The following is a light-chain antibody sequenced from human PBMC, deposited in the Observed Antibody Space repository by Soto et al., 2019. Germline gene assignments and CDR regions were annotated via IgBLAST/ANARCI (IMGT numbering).Light chain of an antibody. Sequence: DIQMTQSPSSVSASLGDRVTITCRASQGISSWLAWYQQKPGEAPNLLIHTASTLHGGVPSRFRGSGSGTDSTLTITSLQAEDFETYYCQQTRAYPSTFGGGTKVDNK. V-gene: IGKV1-12*01. CDR1: QGISSW. CDR3: QQTRAYPST. J-gene: IGKJ4*01. CDR2: TAS.